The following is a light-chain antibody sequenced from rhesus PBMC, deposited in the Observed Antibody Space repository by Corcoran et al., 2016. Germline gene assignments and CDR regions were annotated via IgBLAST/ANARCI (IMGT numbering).Light chain of an antibody. J-gene: IGKJ1*01. CDR3: QQHNSYPRT. V-gene: IGKV1-25*01. CDR2: AAS. Sequence: DIQMTQSPSSLSASVGDRVTITCRASQGISSYLAWYQQKPGKAPKLLIYAASTLQSGGPSRFRGSGSGTAFTLTISSLQPEDFATYYCQQHNSYPRTFGQGTKVEIK. CDR1: QGISSY.